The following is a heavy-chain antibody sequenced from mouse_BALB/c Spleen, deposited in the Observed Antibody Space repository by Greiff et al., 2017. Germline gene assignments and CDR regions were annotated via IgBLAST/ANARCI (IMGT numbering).Heavy chain of an antibody. Sequence: VQLQQSGPELEKPGASVEISCKASGYSFTGYNMNWVKPSNGKSLEWIGNIEPYHGGTSSNQKVKGKATLTVDKSSSTAYRQVKSLTSEDSAVYYCARAYYDYDRWYFDVWGAGTTVTVSS. CDR1: GYSFTGYN. J-gene: IGHJ1*01. V-gene: IGHV1-39*01. D-gene: IGHD2-4*01. CDR2: IEPYHGGT. CDR3: ARAYYDYDRWYFDV.